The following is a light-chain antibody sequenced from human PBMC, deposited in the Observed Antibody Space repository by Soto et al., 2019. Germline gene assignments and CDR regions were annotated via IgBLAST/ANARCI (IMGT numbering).Light chain of an antibody. Sequence: EIVLTQSPGTLSLSPGERATLSCRASQSVSSSYLAWYQQKPGQAPRLLIYGASSRATGIPYRFSGSGSGTDFTLIISRLEPEDFAVYYCQHYGSSPYTFGQGTKLEIK. CDR3: QHYGSSPYT. V-gene: IGKV3-20*01. CDR1: QSVSSSY. CDR2: GAS. J-gene: IGKJ2*01.